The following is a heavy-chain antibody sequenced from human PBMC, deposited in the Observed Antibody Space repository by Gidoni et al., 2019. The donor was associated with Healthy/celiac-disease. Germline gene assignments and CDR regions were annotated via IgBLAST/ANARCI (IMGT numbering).Heavy chain of an antibody. CDR1: GFTLGDYA. D-gene: IGHD3-22*01. CDR2: IRSKADGGTT. J-gene: IGHJ5*02. CDR3: TRDEAYYYDSSGYYCGWFDP. V-gene: IGHV3-49*03. Sequence: VQLVESGGGLVQPGRSLRLSCTASGFTLGDYAMSWFRQAPGKGLEWLGFIRSKADGGTTEYAASVKGRFTISRDDSKSIAYLQMNSLKTEDTAVYYCTRDEAYYYDSSGYYCGWFDPWGQGTLVTVSS.